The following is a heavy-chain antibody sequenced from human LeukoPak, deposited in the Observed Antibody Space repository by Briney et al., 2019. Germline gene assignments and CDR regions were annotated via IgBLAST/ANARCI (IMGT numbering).Heavy chain of an antibody. J-gene: IGHJ5*02. CDR2: ISSSGSTI. V-gene: IGHV3-11*04. Sequence: GGSLRLSCAACGFTFSDYYMSWIRQAPGKGLEWVSYISSSGSTIYYADSVKGRFTISRDNSKNTLYLQMNSLRAEDTAVYYCAKDRPLRYFDWLLHNWFDPWGQGTLVTVSS. CDR3: AKDRPLRYFDWLLHNWFDP. CDR1: GFTFSDYY. D-gene: IGHD3-9*01.